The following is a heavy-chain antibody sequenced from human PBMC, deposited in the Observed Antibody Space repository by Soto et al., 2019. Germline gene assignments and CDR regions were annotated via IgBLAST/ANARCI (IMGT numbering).Heavy chain of an antibody. D-gene: IGHD5-12*01. CDR3: ARHYSGYADALLY. Sequence: SETPSLTCAVYGGSFSGYYWSWIRQPPGKGLEWIGEINHSGSTNYNPSLKSRVTISVDTSKNQFSLKLSSVTAADTAVYYCARHYSGYADALLYWGQGTLVTVPS. J-gene: IGHJ4*02. CDR2: INHSGST. CDR1: GGSFSGYY. V-gene: IGHV4-34*01.